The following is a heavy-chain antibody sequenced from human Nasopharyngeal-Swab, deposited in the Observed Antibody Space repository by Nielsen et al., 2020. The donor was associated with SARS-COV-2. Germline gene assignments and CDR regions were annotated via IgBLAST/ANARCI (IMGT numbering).Heavy chain of an antibody. D-gene: IGHD1-26*01. CDR3: ARVWGATCLN. V-gene: IGHV4-59*01. CDR2: IYYSGST. J-gene: IGHJ4*02. Sequence: RQAPGKGLAWIGYIYYSGSTNYNPSLKSRVTISVDTSKNQFSLKLSSVTAADTAVYYCARVWGATCLNWGQGTLVTVSS.